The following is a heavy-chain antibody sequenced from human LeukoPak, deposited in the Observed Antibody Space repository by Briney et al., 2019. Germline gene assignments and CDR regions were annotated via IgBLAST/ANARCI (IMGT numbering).Heavy chain of an antibody. CDR1: GFTFSRYA. Sequence: GGSLRLSCAASGFTFSRYAMTWVRQAPGKGLEWVSVISGSGGTTDYADSVKGRFTISRDSSKNTLYLQMKSLRAEDTAVYYCAKELERTLFEYWGQGTLVTVSS. J-gene: IGHJ4*02. V-gene: IGHV3-23*01. CDR2: ISGSGGTT. CDR3: AKELERTLFEY. D-gene: IGHD1-1*01.